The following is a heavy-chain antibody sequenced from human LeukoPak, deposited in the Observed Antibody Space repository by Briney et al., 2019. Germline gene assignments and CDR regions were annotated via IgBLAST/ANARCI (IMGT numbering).Heavy chain of an antibody. CDR2: MNPNSGST. D-gene: IGHD3-3*01. CDR3: ARGVDYDFWSGSGYYMDV. Sequence: ASVKVSCKASGYTFTSYDINWVRQATGQGLEWMGWMNPNSGSTGYAQKFQGRVTITRNTSISTAYMELSSLRSEDTAVYYCARGVDYDFWSGSGYYMDVWGKGTTVTVSS. CDR1: GYTFTSYD. V-gene: IGHV1-8*03. J-gene: IGHJ6*03.